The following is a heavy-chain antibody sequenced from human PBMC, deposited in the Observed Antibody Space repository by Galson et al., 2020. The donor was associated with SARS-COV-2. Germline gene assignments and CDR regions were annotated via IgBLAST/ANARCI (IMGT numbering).Heavy chain of an antibody. Sequence: SGPTLVKPTQTLTLTCTFSGFSLTTSGVGVGWIRQPPGKALEWLGLIYWGDDKRYSPSLRSRLSITKDTSKNQVVLTMTNMDPVDTATYYCAHRDPIMMAYWGQGTPVTVSS. D-gene: IGHD3-16*01. CDR1: GFSLTTSGVG. CDR3: AHRDPIMMAY. CDR2: IYWGDDK. V-gene: IGHV2-5*02. J-gene: IGHJ4*02.